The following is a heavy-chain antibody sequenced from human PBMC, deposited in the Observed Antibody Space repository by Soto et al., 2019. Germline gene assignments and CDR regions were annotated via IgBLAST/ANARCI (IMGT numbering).Heavy chain of an antibody. J-gene: IGHJ4*02. CDR3: AKDSIPYSSSYDLDH. CDR2: ITGTGVSI. D-gene: IGHD6-6*01. V-gene: IGHV3-23*01. CDR1: GSSLSGYA. Sequence: EVQLLESGGGLVQPGGSLRLSCVASGSSLSGYAMSWVRQAPGKGLVWVSSITGTGVSIYYADSVRGRFTISRDNSKNTLYLQMSSLRAEDAARYYCAKDSIPYSSSYDLDHWGRGALVTVSS.